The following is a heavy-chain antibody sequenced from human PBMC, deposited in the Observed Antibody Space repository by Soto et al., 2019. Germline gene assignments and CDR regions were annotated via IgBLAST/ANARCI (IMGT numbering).Heavy chain of an antibody. V-gene: IGHV1-2*02. Sequence: QVHLVQSGAEVRKPGASVKVSCKASGYTFTGSYIHWVRQAPGQGLEWMGWINPDNAYTYYSQKLQGRVTMTRDTSVSTAYMDLSRLTSDDTAVYYCARDDGSYRFDFWGQGTLVTVSS. J-gene: IGHJ4*02. CDR1: GYTFTGSY. CDR3: ARDDGSYRFDF. CDR2: INPDNAYT.